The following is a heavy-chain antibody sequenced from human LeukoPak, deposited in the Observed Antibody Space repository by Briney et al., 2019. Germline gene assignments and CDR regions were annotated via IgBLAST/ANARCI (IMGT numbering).Heavy chain of an antibody. CDR2: INPNSGGT. J-gene: IGHJ4*02. V-gene: IGHV1-2*02. CDR1: GYTFTGYY. CDR3: ARYYYGSGTDPGVDY. D-gene: IGHD3-10*01. Sequence: ASVKVSCKASGYTFTGYYMHWVRQAPGQGLEWMGWINPNSGGTNYAQKFQGRVTMTRDTSISTAYMELSRLRSDDTVVYYCARYYYGSGTDPGVDYWGQGTLVAVSS.